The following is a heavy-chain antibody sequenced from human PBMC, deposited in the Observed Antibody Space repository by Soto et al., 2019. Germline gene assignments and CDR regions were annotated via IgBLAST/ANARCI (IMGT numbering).Heavy chain of an antibody. CDR3: ARDGSSSNWFDP. Sequence: AVKVSCKASGSTFSSYAISWVRQAPGQGLEWMGGIIPIFGTANYAQKFQGRVTITADESTSTAYMELSSLRSEDTAVYYCARDGSSSNWFDPWGQGTLVTVSS. D-gene: IGHD6-6*01. CDR1: GSTFSSYA. J-gene: IGHJ5*02. CDR2: IIPIFGTA. V-gene: IGHV1-69*13.